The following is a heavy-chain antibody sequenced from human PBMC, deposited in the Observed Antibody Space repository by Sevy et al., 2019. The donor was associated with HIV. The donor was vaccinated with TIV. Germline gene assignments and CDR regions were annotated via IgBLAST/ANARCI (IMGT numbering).Heavy chain of an antibody. D-gene: IGHD4-17*01. CDR3: ARLPVKDGDLGDYYYFAMDV. CDR1: GFTFSDYY. CDR2: ISGSDFTI. Sequence: GGYLRLSCAASGFTFSDYYMSWIRQAPGKGLEWVAYISGSDFTIYYADSVKGRFTISRDNAKNSLYLQMNSLRAEDTAVYYSARLPVKDGDLGDYYYFAMDVWGQGTTVTVSS. J-gene: IGHJ6*02. V-gene: IGHV3-11*01.